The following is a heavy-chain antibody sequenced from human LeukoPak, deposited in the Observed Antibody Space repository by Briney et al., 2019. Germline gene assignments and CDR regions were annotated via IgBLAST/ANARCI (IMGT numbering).Heavy chain of an antibody. CDR1: GFTFSSYA. CDR2: ISYDGSNN. J-gene: IGHJ4*02. D-gene: IGHD4-17*01. Sequence: PGGSLRLSCAASGFTFSSYAMHWVRQAPGKGLEWVAVISYDGSNNYYADSVKGRFTISRDNSKNTLYLQMNSLRAEDTAVYYCARDPSTTSGDYSGFDYWGQGTLVTVSS. CDR3: ARDPSTTSGDYSGFDY. V-gene: IGHV3-30-3*01.